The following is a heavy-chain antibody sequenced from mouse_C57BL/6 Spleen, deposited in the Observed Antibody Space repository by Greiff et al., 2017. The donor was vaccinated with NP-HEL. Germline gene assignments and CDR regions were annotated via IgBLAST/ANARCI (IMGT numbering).Heavy chain of an antibody. CDR1: GFAFSSYA. V-gene: IGHV5-4*01. Sequence: DVKLVESGGGLVKPGGSLKLSCAASGFAFSSYAMSWVRQTPEKRLEWVATISDGGSYTYYPDNVKGRFTISRDNAKNNLYLQMSHLKSEDTAMYYCARDPIPDYGGQGTTLTVSS. CDR2: ISDGGSYT. J-gene: IGHJ2*01. CDR3: ARDPIPDY.